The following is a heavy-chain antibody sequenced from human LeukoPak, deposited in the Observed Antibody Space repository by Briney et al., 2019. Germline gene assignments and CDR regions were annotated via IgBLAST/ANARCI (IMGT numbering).Heavy chain of an antibody. CDR3: AKVESYYDYVWGSDDAFDI. CDR2: ISGSGGST. CDR1: GFTFSSYA. Sequence: PGGSLRLSCAASGFTFSSYAMSWVRQAPGKGLEWVSAISGSGGSTYYADSVKGRFTISRDNSKNTLYLQMNSLRAEDTAVYYCAKVESYYDYVWGSDDAFDIRGQGTMVTVSS. D-gene: IGHD3-16*01. V-gene: IGHV3-23*01. J-gene: IGHJ3*02.